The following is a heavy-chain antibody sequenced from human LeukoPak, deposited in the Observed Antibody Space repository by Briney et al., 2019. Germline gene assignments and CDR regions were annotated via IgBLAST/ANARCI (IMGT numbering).Heavy chain of an antibody. J-gene: IGHJ5*02. CDR3: ARGINPNWLDP. D-gene: IGHD1-14*01. Sequence: SETLSLTCTVSGDSISSYYWSWIRQPPGKGLQWIGYIYYSGSTNYNPSLKSRVTISLDTSTNQFSLKLSSVTAADTAMYYCARGINPNWLDPWGQGTLVTVSS. CDR1: GDSISSYY. V-gene: IGHV4-59*01. CDR2: IYYSGST.